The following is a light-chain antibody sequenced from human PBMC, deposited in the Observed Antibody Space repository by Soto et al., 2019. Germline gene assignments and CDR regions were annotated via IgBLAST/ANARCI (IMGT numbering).Light chain of an antibody. V-gene: IGLV1-40*01. CDR1: SSNIGAGYD. Sequence: QSVLTQPPSVSGAPWQRVTISCTGSSSNIGAGYDVHWYQQLPGTAPKLLIYGNSNRPSGVPDRFSGSKSGTSASLAIPGLQAEDEADYYCQSYDSRLSGSVFGTGXKVTVL. CDR2: GNS. J-gene: IGLJ1*01. CDR3: QSYDSRLSGSV.